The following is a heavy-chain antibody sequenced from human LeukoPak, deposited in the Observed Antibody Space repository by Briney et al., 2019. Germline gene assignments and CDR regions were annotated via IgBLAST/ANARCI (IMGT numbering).Heavy chain of an antibody. J-gene: IGHJ6*02. CDR3: ARSQVGVVAATHMVQDYYYYYGIDV. CDR1: GGSISSGGYY. D-gene: IGHD2-15*01. V-gene: IGHV4-31*03. Sequence: SQTLSLACTVSGGSISSGGYYWSWIRQHPGRGLEWIGYIYYSGSTYYNPSLKRRVTISVETSKNKFSLKLSTVTSADTAVYYCARSQVGVVAATHMVQDYYYYYGIDVWGQATTVTV. CDR2: IYYSGST.